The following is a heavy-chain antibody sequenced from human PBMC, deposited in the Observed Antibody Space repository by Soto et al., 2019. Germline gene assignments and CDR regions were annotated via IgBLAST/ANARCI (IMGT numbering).Heavy chain of an antibody. CDR2: TYYRSRWYN. V-gene: IGHV6-1*01. CDR1: GDSVSSNSAA. J-gene: IGHJ4*02. CDR3: ARLRPLDYYDSSGYYGVLDY. D-gene: IGHD3-22*01. Sequence: TLSLTCAISGDSVSSNSAAWNWIRQSPSRGLEWLGRTYYRSRWYNDYAVSVRSRITVNADTSKNQFSLHLNSVTPEDTAVYYCARLRPLDYYDSSGYYGVLDYWGQGTLVTVSS.